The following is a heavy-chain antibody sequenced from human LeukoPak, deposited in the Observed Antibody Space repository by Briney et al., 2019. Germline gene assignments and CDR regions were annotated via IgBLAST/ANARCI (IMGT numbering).Heavy chain of an antibody. CDR1: GFTFSSYV. CDR2: ISYDGSNK. CDR3: ARLGYGGSGWYFDY. D-gene: IGHD6-19*01. Sequence: PGGSLRLSCAASGFTFSSYVMHWVRQAPGKGLEWVAVISYDGSNKYYADSVKGRFTISRDKSKNTLYLQMNSLRPEDTAVYYCARLGYGGSGWYFDYWGQGTLVTVSS. J-gene: IGHJ4*02. V-gene: IGHV3-30*04.